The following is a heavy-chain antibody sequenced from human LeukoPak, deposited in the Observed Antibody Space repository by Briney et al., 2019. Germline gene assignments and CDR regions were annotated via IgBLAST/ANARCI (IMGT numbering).Heavy chain of an antibody. J-gene: IGHJ4*02. CDR3: ARDYFDSSGYYHGGH. Sequence: PGGSLRLSCAASGFTFDDYAMHWVRQAPGKGLEWVSLISWDGGSTYYADSVKGRFTISRDDAKSSLYLQMNSLRAEDTAVYYCARDYFDSSGYYHGGHWGQGTLVTVSS. D-gene: IGHD3-22*01. V-gene: IGHV3-43D*03. CDR2: ISWDGGST. CDR1: GFTFDDYA.